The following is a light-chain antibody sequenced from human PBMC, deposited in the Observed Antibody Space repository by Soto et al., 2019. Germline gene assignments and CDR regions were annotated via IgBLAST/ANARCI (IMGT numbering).Light chain of an antibody. V-gene: IGKV1-5*03. CDR1: QTISSW. Sequence: VGGRFTRSPQPSQTISSWLAWYQQKPGKAPKLLIYKASTLKSGVPSRFSGSGSGTEFNLTLVCRQCIHSALYFRQLYILRPSCTVGRGTKVDIK. J-gene: IGKJ1*01. CDR3: QLYILRPSCT. CDR2: KAS.